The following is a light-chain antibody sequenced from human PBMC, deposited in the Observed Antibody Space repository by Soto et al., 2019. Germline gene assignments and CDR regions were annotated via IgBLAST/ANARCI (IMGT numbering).Light chain of an antibody. J-gene: IGKJ4*01. V-gene: IGKV3-20*01. CDR1: QSVSSSY. CDR3: QQYGSSLLT. CDR2: GAS. Sequence: EIVLTQSPGTLSLSPGERATLSCRASQSVSSSYLAWYQQKPGQAPRLLIYGASSRATGIPDRFSGSGSGKDLTLTISRLEPEDFAVYYCQQYGSSLLTFGGGTKVEIK.